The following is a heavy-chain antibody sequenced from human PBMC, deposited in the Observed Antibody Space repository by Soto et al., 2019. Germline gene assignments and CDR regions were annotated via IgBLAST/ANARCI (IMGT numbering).Heavy chain of an antibody. CDR3: ARDGRGGSSYVVDVFNI. CDR1: GGSISSGGCY. J-gene: IGHJ3*02. Sequence: SETLSLTCSVSGGSISSGGCYWGWIRQHPGQGLEWIGHIHYSGITYYNPSLKSRVTISVDTSKTQFSLTLSSVTAADTAVYYCARDGRGGSSYVVDVFNIWGQGTMVTV. V-gene: IGHV4-31*03. CDR2: IHYSGIT. D-gene: IGHD5-18*01.